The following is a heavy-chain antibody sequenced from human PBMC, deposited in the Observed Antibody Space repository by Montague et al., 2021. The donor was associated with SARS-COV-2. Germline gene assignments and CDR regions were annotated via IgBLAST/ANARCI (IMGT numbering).Heavy chain of an antibody. Sequence: SETLSLTCAVHGGSFSTYSWNWIRQPPGKGLEWIGEIHHGGSTNYNPSLKSRLTISADMSKNQFSLKLTSVAAADTAVYYCARLRDGVVPSPILGVGPYYSYYYMDVWGRGTTVTVSS. V-gene: IGHV4-34*01. CDR2: IHHGGST. D-gene: IGHD3-10*01. J-gene: IGHJ6*03. CDR3: ARLRDGVVPSPILGVGPYYSYYYMDV. CDR1: GGSFSTYS.